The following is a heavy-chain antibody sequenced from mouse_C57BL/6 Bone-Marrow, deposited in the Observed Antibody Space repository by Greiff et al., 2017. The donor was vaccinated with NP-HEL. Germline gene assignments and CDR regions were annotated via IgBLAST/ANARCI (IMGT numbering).Heavy chain of an antibody. D-gene: IGHD3-2*02. CDR3: TTSSGYY. Sequence: EVKLVESGAELVRPGASVKLSCTASGFNIKDDYMHWVKQRPEQGLEWIGWIDPENGDTEYASKFQGKATITADTSSNTAYLQLSSLTSEDTAVYYCTTSSGYYWGKGTTLTVSS. CDR2: IDPENGDT. V-gene: IGHV14-4*01. CDR1: GFNIKDDY. J-gene: IGHJ2*01.